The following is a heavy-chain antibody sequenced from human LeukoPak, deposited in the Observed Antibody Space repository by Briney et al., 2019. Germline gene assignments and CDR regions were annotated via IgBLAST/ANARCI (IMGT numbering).Heavy chain of an antibody. CDR3: ARGSSSWSNYYYYAMDV. CDR2: ISSTSSII. CDR1: GFTFSSYS. Sequence: GGSLRLSCAASGFTFSSYSMNWVRQAPGQGLEWVSYISSTSSIIYYADSVKGRFTISRDNAKNSLYLQMNSLRDEDTAIYYCARGSSSWSNYYYYAMDVWGQGTTVTVSS. V-gene: IGHV3-48*02. D-gene: IGHD6-13*01. J-gene: IGHJ6*02.